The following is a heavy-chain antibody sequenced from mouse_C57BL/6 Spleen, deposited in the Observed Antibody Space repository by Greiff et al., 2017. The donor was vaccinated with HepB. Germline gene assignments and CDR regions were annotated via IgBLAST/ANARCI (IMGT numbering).Heavy chain of an antibody. V-gene: IGHV1-64*01. J-gene: IGHJ4*01. Sequence: QVQLQQPGAELVKPGASVKLSCKASGYTFTSYCMHWVKQRPGQGLEWIGMIHPNSGSTNYNEKFKSKATLTVDKSSSTAYMQLSSLTSEDSAVYYCARYYYGPYAMDYWGQGTSVTFSS. CDR2: IHPNSGST. D-gene: IGHD1-1*01. CDR3: ARYYYGPYAMDY. CDR1: GYTFTSYC.